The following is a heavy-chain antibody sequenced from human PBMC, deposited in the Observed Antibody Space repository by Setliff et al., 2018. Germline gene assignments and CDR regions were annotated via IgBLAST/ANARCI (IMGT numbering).Heavy chain of an antibody. CDR2: IYYTGTA. V-gene: IGHV4-39*01. J-gene: IGHJ4*02. D-gene: IGHD3-10*01. CDR3: ARHEFVGGYYGSVTYRHFDY. Sequence: PSETLSLTCTVSGDSIISTSYQWGWVRQPPGKGLEWIGSIYYTGTAYYNPSLKSRVTISVDTSKNQFSLQVTSLAATDTALYFCARHEFVGGYYGSVTYRHFDYWGQGILVTVSS. CDR1: GDSIISTSYQ.